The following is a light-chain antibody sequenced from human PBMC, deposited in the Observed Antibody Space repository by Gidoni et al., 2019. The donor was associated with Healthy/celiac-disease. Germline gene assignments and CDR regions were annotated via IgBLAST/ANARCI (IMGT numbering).Light chain of an antibody. CDR1: KLGDKY. CDR2: QDS. V-gene: IGLV3-1*01. Sequence: SYELTQPPSVSVSPGQTASITCPGDKLGDKYACWYQQKPGQSPVLVIYQDSTRPSGIPARFSGSNSGNTATLTISGTQAMDEADYYCQAWDSSTDVVFGGGTKLTVL. J-gene: IGLJ2*01. CDR3: QAWDSSTDVV.